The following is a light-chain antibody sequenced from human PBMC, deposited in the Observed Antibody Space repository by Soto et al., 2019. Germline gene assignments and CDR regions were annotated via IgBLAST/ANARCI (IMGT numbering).Light chain of an antibody. CDR3: QQYHSFPVT. CDR2: KAS. V-gene: IGKV1-5*03. Sequence: DIQMTPSPSTLSASVGDRVTITCRASQSIGGWLAWYQQKPGQAPNLLVYKASTLESGVPSRFSGSGSGTEFTLIISILQPDDLATYYCQQYHSFPVTFGGGTKVDIK. CDR1: QSIGGW. J-gene: IGKJ4*01.